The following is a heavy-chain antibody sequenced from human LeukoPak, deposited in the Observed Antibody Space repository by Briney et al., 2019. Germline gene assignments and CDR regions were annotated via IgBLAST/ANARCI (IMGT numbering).Heavy chain of an antibody. CDR3: ARSSPRSNFAY. J-gene: IGHJ4*02. CDR1: GGSFSDYC. V-gene: IGHV4-34*01. CDR2: INHSGST. Sequence: SETLSLTCAVYGGSFSDYCWSWIRQPPGKGLEWIGEINHSGSTNYNPSLKSRVSISVDTSKNQFSLKLSSVTATDTAVYYCARSSPRSNFAYWGQGTLVTVSS.